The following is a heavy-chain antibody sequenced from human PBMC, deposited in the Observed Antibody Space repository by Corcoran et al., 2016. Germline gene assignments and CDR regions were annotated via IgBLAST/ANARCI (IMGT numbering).Heavy chain of an antibody. J-gene: IGHJ6*02. D-gene: IGHD6-19*01. CDR3: ASAQGYSSGWYPRYYYGMDV. V-gene: IGHV6-1*01. CDR1: GDSVSSNSAA. CDR2: TYYRSKWYN. Sequence: QVQMQQSGPGLVKPSQTLSLTCAISGDSVSSNSAAWNWIRQSPTRGLEWLGRTYYRSKWYNDYAVSVKSRITINPDTSKNQFSLQLNPVTPEDTGVYYCASAQGYSSGWYPRYYYGMDVWGQGTTVTVSS.